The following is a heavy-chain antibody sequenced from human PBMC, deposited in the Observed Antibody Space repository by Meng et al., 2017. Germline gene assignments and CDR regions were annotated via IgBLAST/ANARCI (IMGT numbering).Heavy chain of an antibody. J-gene: IGHJ4*02. CDR3: ARDLGAGVVTAINY. D-gene: IGHD2-21*02. Sequence: QVQLVQHGAGVKKPGSSVKFSCKASGYTFTSYAMHWVRQAPGQRLEWMGWINAGNGNTKYSQKFQGRVTITRDTSASTAYMELSSLRSEDTAVYYCARDLGAGVVTAINYWGQGTLVTVSS. CDR2: INAGNGNT. V-gene: IGHV1-3*01. CDR1: GYTFTSYA.